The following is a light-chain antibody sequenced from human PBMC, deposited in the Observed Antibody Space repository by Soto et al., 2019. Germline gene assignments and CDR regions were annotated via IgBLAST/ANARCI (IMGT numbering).Light chain of an antibody. CDR1: SSDVGSYDL. CDR3: CSSAGGGNYV. V-gene: IGLV2-23*02. J-gene: IGLJ1*01. Sequence: QSVLTQPASVSGSPGQSIAISGTGTSSDVGSYDLVSWYQQHPGQAPKLVIYDVTTPTSGVSSRFSGSKSGNTASLTISGIQAEDSADYYCCSSAGGGNYVSGTGTQLTVL. CDR2: DVT.